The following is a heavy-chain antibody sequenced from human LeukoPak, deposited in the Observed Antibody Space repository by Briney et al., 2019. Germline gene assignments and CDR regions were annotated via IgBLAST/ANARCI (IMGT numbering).Heavy chain of an antibody. Sequence: ASVTVSCKASGYTFTSYYMHWVRQAPGQGLEWVGIINPSGGSPTYAQKFQGRLTMTRDTSTSTVYMELSSLRSEDTAVYYCARGLGSESYYGSWGQGTLVTVSS. D-gene: IGHD3-10*01. CDR3: ARGLGSESYYGS. V-gene: IGHV1-46*01. CDR2: INPSGGSP. CDR1: GYTFTSYY. J-gene: IGHJ5*02.